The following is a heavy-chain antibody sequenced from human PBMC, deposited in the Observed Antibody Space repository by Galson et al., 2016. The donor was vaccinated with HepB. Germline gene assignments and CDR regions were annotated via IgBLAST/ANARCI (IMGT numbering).Heavy chain of an antibody. V-gene: IGHV3-15*01. CDR1: GFSFRNTW. J-gene: IGHJ3*02. CDR3: STEDAPLTDPYTRVWTFDM. D-gene: IGHD3-9*01. Sequence: SLRLSCAVSGFSFRNTWLSWVRQGPGKGLEWVGRIKRETDGGTTDSAAAVKGRFSISRDDSKDTLYLQMKSLKTEDTGIYYCSTEDAPLTDPYTRVWTFDMGGRGTMVTVAS. CDR2: IKRETDGGTT.